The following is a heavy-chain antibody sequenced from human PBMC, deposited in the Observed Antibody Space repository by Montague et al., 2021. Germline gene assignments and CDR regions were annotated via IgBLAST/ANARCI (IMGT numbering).Heavy chain of an antibody. J-gene: IGHJ4*02. Sequence: SLRFSCAASGFTFSNYWMSWVRQAPGKGLEWVANIKQDGSEKHYVDSVKGRFTISRDNAKNSLYLQMNSLRAEDTAVYFCARDQGQGYCGGDCYVGLDYWGQGTLVTVSS. CDR3: ARDQGQGYCGGDCYVGLDY. V-gene: IGHV3-7*01. D-gene: IGHD2-21*01. CDR2: IKQDGSEK. CDR1: GFTFSNYW.